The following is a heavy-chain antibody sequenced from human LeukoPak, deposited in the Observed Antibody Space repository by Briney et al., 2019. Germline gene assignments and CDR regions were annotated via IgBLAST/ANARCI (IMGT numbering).Heavy chain of an antibody. Sequence: GGSLRLSCAASGFTFSSYWMSWVRQAPGKGLEWVANIKQDETEKSYVGSVKGRFTISRDNAKNLLYLQMNSLRAEDTAVYYCARVFAWSSDYWGQGTLVTVSS. J-gene: IGHJ4*02. V-gene: IGHV3-7*01. CDR1: GFTFSSYW. CDR3: ARVFAWSSDY. CDR2: IKQDETEK. D-gene: IGHD2-15*01.